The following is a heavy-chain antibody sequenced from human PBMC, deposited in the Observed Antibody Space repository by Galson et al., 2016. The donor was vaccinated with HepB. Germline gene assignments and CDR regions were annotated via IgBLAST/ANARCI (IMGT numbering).Heavy chain of an antibody. CDR2: INRDGSGT. V-gene: IGHV3-74*03. J-gene: IGHJ3*02. CDR3: ARGGTPSGLDI. Sequence: SLRLSCADSESTFGNHWVYWVRQAPGKGLVWVSKINRDGSGTAYADSVKDRFTISRDNAKNTLYLQMNTLRDEDTALYYCARGGTPSGLDIWGQGTMVTVSS. CDR1: ESTFGNHW. D-gene: IGHD3-16*01.